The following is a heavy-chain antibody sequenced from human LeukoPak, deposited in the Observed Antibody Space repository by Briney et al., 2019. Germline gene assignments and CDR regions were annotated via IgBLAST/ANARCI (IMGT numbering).Heavy chain of an antibody. CDR3: ARDGEWFGVDY. Sequence: PGGSLRLSCAASGFTFSSYSMNWVRQAPGKGLEWVSSISSSSSYIYYADSVKGRFTISRDNAKNSLCLQMNSLRAEDTAVYYCARDGEWFGVDYWGQGTLVTVSS. D-gene: IGHD3-10*01. CDR1: GFTFSSYS. V-gene: IGHV3-21*01. J-gene: IGHJ4*02. CDR2: ISSSSSYI.